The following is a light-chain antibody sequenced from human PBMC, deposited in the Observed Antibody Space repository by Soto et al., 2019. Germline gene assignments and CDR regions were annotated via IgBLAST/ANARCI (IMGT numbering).Light chain of an antibody. V-gene: IGKV3-11*01. Sequence: EIVLTQSPATLSLSPGESATLSCRASQSVSTYLAWYQQRPGQTPRLLIYDASNRATGIPARFSGSGSGTDFTLTISSLEAEDFAVYYCQERGDRLTFGGGTKVEIK. CDR2: DAS. CDR1: QSVSTY. J-gene: IGKJ4*01. CDR3: QERGDRLT.